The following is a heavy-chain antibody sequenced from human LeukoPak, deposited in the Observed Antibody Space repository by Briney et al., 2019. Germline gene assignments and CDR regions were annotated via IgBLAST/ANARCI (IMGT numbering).Heavy chain of an antibody. J-gene: IGHJ4*02. V-gene: IGHV4-38-2*02. CDR3: ASFGAYFDY. CDR1: GYSISSGYY. D-gene: IGHD3-10*01. Sequence: SETLSLTCTVSGYSISSGYYWGWIRQPPGKGLEWIGSIYHSGSTYYNPSLKSRVTISVDTSENQFSLKLSSVTAADTAVYYCASFGAYFDYWGQGTLVTVSS. CDR2: IYHSGST.